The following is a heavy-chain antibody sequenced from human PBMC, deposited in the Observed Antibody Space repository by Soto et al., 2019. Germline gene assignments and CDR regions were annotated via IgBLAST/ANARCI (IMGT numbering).Heavy chain of an antibody. CDR2: IGTAGDT. CDR3: ARGVYDFWSGPPRPYYFDY. V-gene: IGHV3-13*01. CDR1: GFTFSSYD. Sequence: GGSLRLSCAASGFTFSSYDMHWVRQATGKGLEWVSAIGTAGDTYYPGSVKGRFTISRENAKNSLYLQMNSLRAGDTAVYYCARGVYDFWSGPPRPYYFDYWGQGTLVTVSS. J-gene: IGHJ4*02. D-gene: IGHD3-3*01.